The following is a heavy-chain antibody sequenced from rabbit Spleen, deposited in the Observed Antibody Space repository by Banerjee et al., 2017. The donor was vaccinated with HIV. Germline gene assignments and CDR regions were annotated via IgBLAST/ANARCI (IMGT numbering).Heavy chain of an antibody. CDR3: ARDTGSSFSSYGMDL. V-gene: IGHV1S40*01. CDR1: GFAISSSYW. D-gene: IGHD8-1*01. J-gene: IGHJ6*01. CDR2: IYADSSSFT. Sequence: QSLEESGGDLVKPGASLTLTCTASGFAISSSYWICWVRQAPGKGLEWIACIYADSSSFTYFATWAKGRFAISKTSSTTVTLQMTRLTAADTATYFCARDTGSSFSSYGMDLWGPGTLVTVS.